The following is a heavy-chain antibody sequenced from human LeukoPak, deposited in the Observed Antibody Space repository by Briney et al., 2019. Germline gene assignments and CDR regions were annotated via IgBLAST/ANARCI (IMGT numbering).Heavy chain of an antibody. D-gene: IGHD5-12*01. V-gene: IGHV4-34*01. Sequence: SETLSLTCAVYGGSFSGYYWSWIRQPPGKGLEWIAEINHSGSTKYNPSLKSRVTISVDTSKNQFSLKLRSVTAADTAVYYCARSQMKWLWGQGTLVIVSS. CDR3: ARSQMKWL. CDR2: INHSGST. CDR1: GGSFSGYY. J-gene: IGHJ4*02.